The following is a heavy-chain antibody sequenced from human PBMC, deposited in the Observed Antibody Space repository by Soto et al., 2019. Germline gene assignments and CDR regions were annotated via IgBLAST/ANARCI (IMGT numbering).Heavy chain of an antibody. CDR3: AKILSTVTTYYYGMDA. CDR2: ISGSGDKT. V-gene: IGHV3-23*01. J-gene: IGHJ6*02. CDR1: VFSFSTYP. Sequence: LRLSCAASVFSFSTYPMILVRQAPGKRLEAVSSISGSGDKTYYKDSVKGRFTISSDNSKNTVDLQMNSLRPEDTAVYYCAKILSTVTTYYYGMDAWGQGTMVTVSS. D-gene: IGHD4-17*01.